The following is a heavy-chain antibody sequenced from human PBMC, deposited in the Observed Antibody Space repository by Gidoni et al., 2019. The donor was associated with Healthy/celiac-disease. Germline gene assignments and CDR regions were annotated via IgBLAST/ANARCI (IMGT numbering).Heavy chain of an antibody. CDR1: GYTFTSHG. CDR2: FSAYNGNT. V-gene: IGHV1-18*01. D-gene: IGHD6-6*01. J-gene: IGHJ5*02. Sequence: QVPLVQSGDEGKKPGAAGKVSCKASGYTFTSHGISWVRQAPGQGLEWMGWFSAYNGNTNYAQKLQGRVTITTDTSTSTAYMELRSLRSDDTAVYYCARDFFQLVGGTASNWFDPWGQGTLVTVSS. CDR3: ARDFFQLVGGTASNWFDP.